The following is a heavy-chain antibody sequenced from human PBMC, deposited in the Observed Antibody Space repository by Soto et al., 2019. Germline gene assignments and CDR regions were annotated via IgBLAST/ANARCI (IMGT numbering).Heavy chain of an antibody. CDR3: ARMTSYDFWRGYRSAYYFDY. J-gene: IGHJ4*02. CDR1: DYTFAAYW. Sequence: GESLKISCKGFDYTFAAYWIGWVRQMPGKGLEWMGVINPRDSDVKYSPPFEGQVTISADKSISTAYLQWSSLKASDTAMYYCARMTSYDFWRGYRSAYYFDYWGQGTLVTVSS. D-gene: IGHD3-3*01. CDR2: INPRDSDV. V-gene: IGHV5-51*01.